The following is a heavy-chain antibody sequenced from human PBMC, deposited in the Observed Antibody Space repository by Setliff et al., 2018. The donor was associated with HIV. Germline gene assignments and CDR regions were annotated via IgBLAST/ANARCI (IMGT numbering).Heavy chain of an antibody. D-gene: IGHD3-16*01. J-gene: IGHJ6*03. CDR3: ARAVDWGTDYYYYMDV. Sequence: PGGSLRLSCAASGFTVNTNYMTWVRQAPGKGLEWVSVMNGDGTTYYADSVKGRFTISRDNSINILYLHMNSLIAEDTAVYYCARAVDWGTDYYYYMDVWGKGTTVTVSS. CDR2: MNGDGTT. V-gene: IGHV3-53*01. CDR1: GFTVNTNY.